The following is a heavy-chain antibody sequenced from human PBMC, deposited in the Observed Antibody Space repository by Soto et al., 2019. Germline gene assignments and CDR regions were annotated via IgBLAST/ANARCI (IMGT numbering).Heavy chain of an antibody. V-gene: IGHV3-33*08. Sequence: GGSLRLSCAASGFTFDNYGMHWVRQAPGKGLEWVSGIWYDGSNKYYADSVKGRFTISRDNSKNTLYLQMNSLRAEDTAVYYCARDKQYQFDYWGQGALVTVSS. CDR2: IWYDGSNK. CDR3: ARDKQYQFDY. CDR1: GFTFDNYG. D-gene: IGHD2-2*01. J-gene: IGHJ4*02.